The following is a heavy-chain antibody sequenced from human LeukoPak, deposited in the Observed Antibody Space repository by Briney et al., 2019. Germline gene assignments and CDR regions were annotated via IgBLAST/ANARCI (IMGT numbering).Heavy chain of an antibody. J-gene: IGHJ6*03. CDR2: ISAYNGNT. Sequence: GASVKVSCKASGYTFTSYGISWVRQAPGQGLEWMGWISAYNGNTNYAQKPQGRVTMTTDTSTSTAYMELRSLRSDDTAVYYCARAAHTIFGVVSPYYYYYMDVWGKGTTVTVSS. D-gene: IGHD3-3*01. CDR3: ARAAHTIFGVVSPYYYYYMDV. CDR1: GYTFTSYG. V-gene: IGHV1-18*01.